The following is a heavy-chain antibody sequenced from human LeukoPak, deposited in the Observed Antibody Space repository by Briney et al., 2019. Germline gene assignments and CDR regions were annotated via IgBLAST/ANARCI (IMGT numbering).Heavy chain of an antibody. D-gene: IGHD3-22*01. J-gene: IGHJ5*02. CDR3: ARGWGITMIVA. CDR2: INHSGST. Sequence: SETLSLTCTVSGGSISSGSYYWSWIRQPPGKGLEWIGEINHSGSTNYNPSLKSRVTISVDKSKNQFSLKLSSVTAADTAVYYCARGWGITMIVAWGQGTLVTVSS. V-gene: IGHV4-39*07. CDR1: GGSISSGSYY.